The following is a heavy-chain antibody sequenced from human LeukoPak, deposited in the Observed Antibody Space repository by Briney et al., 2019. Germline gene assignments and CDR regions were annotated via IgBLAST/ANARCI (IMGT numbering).Heavy chain of an antibody. Sequence: PGRSLRLSCAASGFTFDDYAMHWVRQAPGKGLKWVSGISWNSGSIGYADSVKGRFTISRDNAKNSLYLQMNSLRAEDMALYYCAKDRYGSGSSNPDFDYWGQGTLVTVSS. D-gene: IGHD3-10*01. J-gene: IGHJ4*02. CDR3: AKDRYGSGSSNPDFDY. V-gene: IGHV3-9*03. CDR1: GFTFDDYA. CDR2: ISWNSGSI.